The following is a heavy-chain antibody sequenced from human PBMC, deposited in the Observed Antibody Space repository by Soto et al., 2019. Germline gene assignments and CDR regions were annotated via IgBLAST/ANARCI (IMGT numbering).Heavy chain of an antibody. CDR1: VGSISSGDYY. Sequence: QVQLQESGPGLVKPSQTLSLTCTVSVGSISSGDYYWSWIRQPPGKGLEWIGYIYYSGSTYYNPSIMSLVTIPVDTSYNQYSLKLRSVTAAYTAVYYCARCLATVVTRFFAFDIWGQGTMVTVSS. CDR2: IYYSGST. J-gene: IGHJ3*02. CDR3: ARCLATVVTRFFAFDI. D-gene: IGHD4-17*01. V-gene: IGHV4-30-4*01.